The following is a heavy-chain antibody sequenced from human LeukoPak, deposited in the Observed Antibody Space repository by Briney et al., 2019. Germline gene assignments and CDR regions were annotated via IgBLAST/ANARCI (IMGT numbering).Heavy chain of an antibody. D-gene: IGHD3-22*01. CDR1: GGSISSYY. CDR3: ARDARYYDSSGYYYILDY. CDR2: IYYSGST. Sequence: PSGTLSLTCTVSGGSISSYYWSWIRQPPGKGLEWIGYIYYSGSTNYNPSLKSRVTISVDTSKNQFSLKLSSVTAADTAVYYCARDARYYDSSGYYYILDYWGQGTLVTVSP. J-gene: IGHJ4*02. V-gene: IGHV4-59*01.